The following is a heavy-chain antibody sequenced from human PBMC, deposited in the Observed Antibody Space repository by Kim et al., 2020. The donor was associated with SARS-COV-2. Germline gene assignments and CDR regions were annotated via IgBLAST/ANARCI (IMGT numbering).Heavy chain of an antibody. CDR3: ARDRGVSHMVRGVSTLLPSRYGMDV. D-gene: IGHD3-10*01. V-gene: IGHV3-33*05. CDR1: GFTFSSYG. J-gene: IGHJ6*02. CDR2: ISYDGSNK. Sequence: GGSLRLSCAASGFTFSSYGMHWVRQAPGKGLEWVAVISYDGSNKYYADSVKGRFTISRDNSKNTLYLQMNSLRAEDTAVYYCARDRGVSHMVRGVSTLLPSRYGMDVWGQGTTVTVSS.